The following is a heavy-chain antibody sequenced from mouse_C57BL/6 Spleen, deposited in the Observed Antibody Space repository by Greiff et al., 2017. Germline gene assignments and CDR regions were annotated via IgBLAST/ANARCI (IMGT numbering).Heavy chain of an antibody. V-gene: IGHV1-52*01. Sequence: VQLQQPGAELVRPGSSVKLSCKASGYTFTSYWMHWVKQRPIQGLEWIGNIDPSDSETHYNQKFKDKATLTVDKSSSTAYMQLSSLTSEDSAVYYCARWHNYDDAMDYWGQGTSVTVSS. D-gene: IGHD2-12*01. CDR2: IDPSDSET. CDR1: GYTFTSYW. CDR3: ARWHNYDDAMDY. J-gene: IGHJ4*01.